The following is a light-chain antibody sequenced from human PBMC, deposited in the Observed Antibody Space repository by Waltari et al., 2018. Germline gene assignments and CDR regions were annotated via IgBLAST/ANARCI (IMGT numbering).Light chain of an antibody. Sequence: SYVLTQPPSVSVAPGKTARITCGGNNIGSKSVHWYQQKPGQAPVLVVYDDSDRPSGIPKRFSGSNSGNTATLTISRVEAGDEADYYCQVWDSSSDRVVFGGGTKLTVL. J-gene: IGLJ2*01. V-gene: IGLV3-21*03. CDR2: DDS. CDR3: QVWDSSSDRVV. CDR1: NIGSKS.